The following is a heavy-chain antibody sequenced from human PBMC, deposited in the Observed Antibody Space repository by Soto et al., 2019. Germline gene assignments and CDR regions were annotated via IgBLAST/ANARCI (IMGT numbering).Heavy chain of an antibody. CDR3: ASPSSTVVTPYYYYGMDV. Sequence: SVKVSCKASGGTFSSYAISWVRQAPGQGLEWMGGIIPIFGTANYAQKFQGRVTITADESTSTPYMELSSLRSEDTAVYYCASPSSTVVTPYYYYGMDVWGQGTTVTVSS. D-gene: IGHD4-17*01. J-gene: IGHJ6*02. V-gene: IGHV1-69*13. CDR1: GGTFSSYA. CDR2: IIPIFGTA.